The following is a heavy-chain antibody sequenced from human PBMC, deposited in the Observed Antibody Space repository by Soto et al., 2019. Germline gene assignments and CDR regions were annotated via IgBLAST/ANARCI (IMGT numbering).Heavy chain of an antibody. J-gene: IGHJ4*02. D-gene: IGHD6-19*01. Sequence: ASETLSLTCGVSGDFLTTYYWNWMRQSPGKGLEWIGYIFYGGHTNYNPSLRGRATISVDTSKNQFSLKLSSVTAADTAVYYCARSPQYSSGWNGGFDYWGQGTLVTVSS. V-gene: IGHV4-59*01. CDR3: ARSPQYSSGWNGGFDY. CDR1: GDFLTTYY. CDR2: IFYGGHT.